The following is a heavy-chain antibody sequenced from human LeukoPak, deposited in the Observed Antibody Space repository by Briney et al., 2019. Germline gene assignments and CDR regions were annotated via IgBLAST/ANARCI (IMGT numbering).Heavy chain of an antibody. CDR1: GFTFDDYT. CDR3: AKVERRYFDWSPFDY. D-gene: IGHD3-9*01. CDR2: ISWDGGST. V-gene: IGHV3-43*01. J-gene: IGHJ4*02. Sequence: GGSLRLSCAASGFTFDDYTMHWVRQAPGKGLEWVSLISWDGGSTYYADSVKGRFTISRDNSKNSLYLQMNSLRTEDTALYYCAKVERRYFDWSPFDYWGQGTLVTVSS.